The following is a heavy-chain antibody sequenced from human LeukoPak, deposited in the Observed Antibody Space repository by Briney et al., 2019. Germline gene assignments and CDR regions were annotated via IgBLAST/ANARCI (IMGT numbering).Heavy chain of an antibody. D-gene: IGHD4/OR15-4a*01. CDR3: ARASHSALTYGMDV. J-gene: IGHJ6*02. CDR1: GYTFTSYG. V-gene: IGHV1-18*01. Sequence: ASVKVSCKASGYTFTSYGISWVRQAPGQGLEWMGWISAYNGNTNYAQKLQGRVTMTTDTSTGTAYMELRSLRSDDTAVYYCARASHSALTYGMDVWGQGATVTVSS. CDR2: ISAYNGNT.